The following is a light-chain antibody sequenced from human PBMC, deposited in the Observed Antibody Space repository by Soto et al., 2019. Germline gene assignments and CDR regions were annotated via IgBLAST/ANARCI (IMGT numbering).Light chain of an antibody. CDR2: GAS. V-gene: IGKV3-20*01. CDR1: QSVSSSY. J-gene: IGKJ1*01. CDR3: QKYGSSPRT. Sequence: EIVLTQSPGTLSLSPGERATLSCRASQSVSSSYLAWYQQKPGQAPRLLIYGASSRATGIPDRFSGSGSGTDFPLTISRLEPEDFAVYYCQKYGSSPRTFGQGTKVDIK.